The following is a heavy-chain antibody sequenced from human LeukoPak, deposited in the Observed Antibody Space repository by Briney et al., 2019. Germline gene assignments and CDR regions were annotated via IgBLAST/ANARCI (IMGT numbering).Heavy chain of an antibody. CDR3: ARDSPQSDFDY. V-gene: IGHV3-23*01. J-gene: IGHJ4*02. Sequence: GGSLRLSCAASGFTFSSYAMTWVRQAPGKGLEWVSGISGSGGSTFYADSVKGRFTISRDNSKNTLYLQMNSLRAEDTAVYYCARDSPQSDFDYWGQGTLVTVSS. CDR2: ISGSGGST. CDR1: GFTFSSYA.